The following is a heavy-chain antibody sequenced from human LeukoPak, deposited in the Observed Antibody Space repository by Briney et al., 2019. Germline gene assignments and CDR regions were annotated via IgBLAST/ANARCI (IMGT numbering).Heavy chain of an antibody. Sequence: PSQTLSLTCTVSGGSISSGSYYWSWVRQPAGKGLEWIGRIYISASTKYNPSLKSPVTISVDTCKNQFSLKLSSVTAADTAVYYCASRYCSGGSCYSQGEYWGQGTLVTVSS. CDR3: ASRYCSGGSCYSQGEY. D-gene: IGHD2-15*01. V-gene: IGHV4-61*02. CDR1: GGSISSGSYY. J-gene: IGHJ4*02. CDR2: IYISAST.